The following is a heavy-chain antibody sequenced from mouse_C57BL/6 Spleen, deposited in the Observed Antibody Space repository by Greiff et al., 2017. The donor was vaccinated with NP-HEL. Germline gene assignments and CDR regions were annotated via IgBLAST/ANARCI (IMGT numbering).Heavy chain of an antibody. CDR3: AREGFYYYGSSPYYYAMDY. Sequence: QVQLKQSGAELVRPGASVKLSCKASGYPFTDYYINWVKQRPGQGLEWIARIYPGSGNTYYNEKFKGKATLTEEKSYSTSYRQLSSLTSEDSAVYFCAREGFYYYGSSPYYYAMDYWGQGTSVTVSS. CDR1: GYPFTDYY. J-gene: IGHJ4*01. CDR2: IYPGSGNT. D-gene: IGHD1-1*01. V-gene: IGHV1-76*01.